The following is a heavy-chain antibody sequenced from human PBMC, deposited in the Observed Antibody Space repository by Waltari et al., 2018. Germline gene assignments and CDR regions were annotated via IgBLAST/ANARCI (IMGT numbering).Heavy chain of an antibody. Sequence: EVQLLESGGGLVQPGGSLRLSCAAPGFTFSSDAMSWVRQAPGKGLEWVSSISGRGGSTYYADSVKGRFTISRDNSKNTLYLQMNSLRAEDTAVYYCAKNYDILTGYYMSWGQGTLVTVSS. CDR3: AKNYDILTGYYMS. CDR1: GFTFSSDA. CDR2: ISGRGGST. D-gene: IGHD3-9*01. J-gene: IGHJ4*02. V-gene: IGHV3-23*01.